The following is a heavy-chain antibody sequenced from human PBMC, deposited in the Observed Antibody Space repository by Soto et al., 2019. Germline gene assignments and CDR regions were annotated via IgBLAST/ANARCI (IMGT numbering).Heavy chain of an antibody. J-gene: IGHJ4*02. Sequence: SETLSLTCTVSGGSISSGGYYWSWIRQHPGKGLEWIGYIYYSGSTYYNPSLKSRVTISVDTSKNQFSLKLSSVTAADTAMYYCARDLDVAAAGRGYFDYWGQGTLVTVSS. D-gene: IGHD6-13*01. V-gene: IGHV4-31*03. CDR1: GGSISSGGYY. CDR3: ARDLDVAAAGRGYFDY. CDR2: IYYSGST.